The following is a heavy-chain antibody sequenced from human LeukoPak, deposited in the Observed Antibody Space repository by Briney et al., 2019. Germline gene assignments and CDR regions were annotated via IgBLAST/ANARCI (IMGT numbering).Heavy chain of an antibody. D-gene: IGHD5-18*01. Sequence: PSETLSLTCAVYGGSFSGYYWSWIRQPPGKGLEWIGEINHSGSTNYNPSLKSRVTISVDTSKNQFSLKLSSVTAADTAVYYCAKAGIIQLWSSFDYWGQGTLVTVSS. CDR2: INHSGST. CDR1: GGSFSGYY. J-gene: IGHJ4*02. CDR3: AKAGIIQLWSSFDY. V-gene: IGHV4-34*01.